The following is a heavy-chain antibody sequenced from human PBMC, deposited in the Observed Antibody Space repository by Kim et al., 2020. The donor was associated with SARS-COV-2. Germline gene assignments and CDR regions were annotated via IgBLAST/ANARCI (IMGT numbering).Heavy chain of an antibody. J-gene: IGHJ3*01. Sequence: SETLSLTCTVSDVSISTYYWSWVRLPPGKGLEWIGYIHYTGETNFNPSLRSRGAISVDPSINQYSLRLRSVTAADSAVYYCARWLQLIDAFDVWGPGTLVTVSS. CDR1: DVSISTYY. CDR2: IHYTGET. D-gene: IGHD5-12*01. CDR3: ARWLQLIDAFDV. V-gene: IGHV4-59*12.